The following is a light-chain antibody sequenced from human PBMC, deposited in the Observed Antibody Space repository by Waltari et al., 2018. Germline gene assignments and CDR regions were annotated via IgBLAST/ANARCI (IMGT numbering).Light chain of an antibody. CDR3: QQFYNTPLT. V-gene: IGKV4-1*01. CDR1: HIGLTSSNNQNS. Sequence: DIVMTQSPDSLAVPLGERATINCQSSHIGLTSSNNQNSSAWYQRKPEHPPRLLIYWASTRESGVPDRFSGSGSGTDFTLTITSLQAEDVAVYYCQQFYNTPLTFGGGTKVEIE. CDR2: WAS. J-gene: IGKJ4*01.